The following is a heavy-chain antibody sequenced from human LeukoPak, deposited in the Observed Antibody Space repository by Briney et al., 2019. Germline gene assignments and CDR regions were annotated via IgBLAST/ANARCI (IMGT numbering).Heavy chain of an antibody. V-gene: IGHV3-23*01. D-gene: IGHD6-19*01. J-gene: IGHJ4*02. CDR3: AKDQGGSGWYTAIH. Sequence: GGSLRLSCAASGFTFSSYAMSWVRQAPGKGLEWVSAISGSGGSTYYADSVKGRFTISRDNSKNTLYLQMNSLRAEDTAVYYCAKDQGGSGWYTAIHWGQGTLVTVSS. CDR1: GFTFSSYA. CDR2: ISGSGGST.